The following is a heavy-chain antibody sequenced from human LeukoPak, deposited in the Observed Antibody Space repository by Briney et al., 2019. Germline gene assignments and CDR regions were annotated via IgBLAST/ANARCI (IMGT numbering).Heavy chain of an antibody. CDR2: INHSGST. J-gene: IGHJ5*02. CDR1: GGSFSGYY. Sequence: SETLSLTCAVYGGSFSGYYWSWIRQPPGKGLEWIGEINHSGSTNYNPSLKSRVTISVDTSKNQFSLKLSSVTAADTAVYYCASSDRGDXXXGFDPWGQGTLVTVSS. V-gene: IGHV4-34*01. CDR3: ASSDRGDXXXGFDP. D-gene: IGHD4-17*01.